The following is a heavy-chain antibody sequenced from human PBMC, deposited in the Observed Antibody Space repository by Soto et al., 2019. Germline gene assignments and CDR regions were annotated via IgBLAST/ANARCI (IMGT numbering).Heavy chain of an antibody. J-gene: IGHJ5*02. V-gene: IGHV1-8*01. CDR3: AREVRGRFWFDP. Sequence: ASVKVSCKASGYTFTSYDINWVRQATGQGLEWMGWMNPNSGNTGYAQKFQGRVTMTRNTSISTAYMELSSLRSEDTAVYYCAREVRGRFWFDPWGQGTLVTVS. CDR2: MNPNSGNT. CDR1: GYTFTSYD. D-gene: IGHD3-10*01.